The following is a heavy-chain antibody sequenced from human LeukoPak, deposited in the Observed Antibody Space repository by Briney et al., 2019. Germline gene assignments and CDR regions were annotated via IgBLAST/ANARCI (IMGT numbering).Heavy chain of an antibody. Sequence: GGSLRLSCAASGFTFTSFAMNWVRQAPGKGLEWVSLINGGGLITYYADSVKGRFTISRDNSKNTLYLQMNSLRAEDTAVYYCAKGLYRAVAAMGAFDIWGQGTMVTVSS. J-gene: IGHJ3*02. CDR1: GFTFTSFA. D-gene: IGHD6-19*01. V-gene: IGHV3-23*01. CDR2: INGGGLIT. CDR3: AKGLYRAVAAMGAFDI.